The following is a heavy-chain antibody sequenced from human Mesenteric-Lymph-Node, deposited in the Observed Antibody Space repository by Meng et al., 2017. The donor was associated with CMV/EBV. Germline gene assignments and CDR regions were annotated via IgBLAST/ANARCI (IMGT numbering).Heavy chain of an antibody. Sequence: GESLKISCAASGFTFSSYAMSWVRQAPGKGLEWVSVIHGGSSGTYFADSVKGRFTISRDNSKNTLYLQMNSLRAEDTAVYYCARDRDYDFWSGYSIYYYYGMDVWGQGTTVTVSS. CDR2: IHGGSSGT. V-gene: IGHV3-23*03. CDR1: GFTFSSYA. J-gene: IGHJ6*02. D-gene: IGHD3-3*01. CDR3: ARDRDYDFWSGYSIYYYYGMDV.